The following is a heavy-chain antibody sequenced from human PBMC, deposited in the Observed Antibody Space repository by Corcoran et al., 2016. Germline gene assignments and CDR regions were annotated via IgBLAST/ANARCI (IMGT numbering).Heavy chain of an antibody. V-gene: IGHV4-38-2*02. CDR2: IYHSGST. CDR3: ARGSAGYGYVSDY. J-gene: IGHJ4*02. D-gene: IGHD3-10*02. CDR1: GYSISSGYY. Sequence: QVQLQESGPGLVKPSETLSLTCTVSGYSISSGYYWGWIRQPPGKGLEWIGSIYHSGSTYFNPSLQSRVTISVATSKNPFSLKLRSVTAADTAVYYCARGSAGYGYVSDYWGQGSLVTVSS.